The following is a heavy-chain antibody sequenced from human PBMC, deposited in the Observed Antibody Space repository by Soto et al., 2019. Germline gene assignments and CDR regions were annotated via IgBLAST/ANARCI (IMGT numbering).Heavy chain of an antibody. Sequence: SQTLSLTCAISGDSVSSHSAAWNWIRQSPSRGLEWLGRTYYRSKWYNDYAVSVKSRTTINPDTSKNQFSLQLNSVTPEDTAVYYCASEYCSGGSCYYYGMDVWGQGTTVTVSS. D-gene: IGHD2-15*01. J-gene: IGHJ6*02. CDR2: TYYRSKWYN. V-gene: IGHV6-1*01. CDR1: GDSVSSHSAA. CDR3: ASEYCSGGSCYYYGMDV.